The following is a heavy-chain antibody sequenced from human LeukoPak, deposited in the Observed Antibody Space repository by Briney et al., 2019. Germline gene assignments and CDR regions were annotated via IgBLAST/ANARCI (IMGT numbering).Heavy chain of an antibody. CDR2: ISAYNGNT. D-gene: IGHD3-3*01. CDR1: GYTFTSYG. CDR3: ARVYNRGSGYENWFDP. V-gene: IGHV1-18*01. Sequence: GASVKVSCKASGYTFTSYGISWVRQAPGQGREWMGWISAYNGNTNYAQKVQGRVTMTTDTSTSTAYMELRSLRSDDTAVYYCARVYNRGSGYENWFDPWGQGTLVTVSS. J-gene: IGHJ5*02.